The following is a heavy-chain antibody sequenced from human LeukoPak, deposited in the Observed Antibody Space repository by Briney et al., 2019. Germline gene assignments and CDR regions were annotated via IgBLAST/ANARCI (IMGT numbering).Heavy chain of an antibody. Sequence: TSQTLSLTCTVSGGSSSSYYWSWIRQPPGKELEWIGYIYYSGSTNYNPSLKSRVTISVDTSKNQFSLKLSSVTAAGTAVYYCARAGDYYDSSGYSRWGQGTLVTVSS. J-gene: IGHJ4*02. CDR3: ARAGDYYDSSGYSR. V-gene: IGHV4-59*01. D-gene: IGHD3-22*01. CDR2: IYYSGST. CDR1: GGSSSSYY.